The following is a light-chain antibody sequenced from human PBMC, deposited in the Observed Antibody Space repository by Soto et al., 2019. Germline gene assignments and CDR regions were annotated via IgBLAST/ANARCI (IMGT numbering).Light chain of an antibody. CDR3: QQRSNWLWT. Sequence: PGKRVTLSCRASQSVISSSITWYQQKPGQAPRFLIYGASTRATGIPARFSGSGSGTDFTPTISSLEPEDFAVYYCQQRSNWLWTFGQGTKVDIK. V-gene: IGKV3-11*01. CDR2: GAS. CDR1: QSVISSS. J-gene: IGKJ1*01.